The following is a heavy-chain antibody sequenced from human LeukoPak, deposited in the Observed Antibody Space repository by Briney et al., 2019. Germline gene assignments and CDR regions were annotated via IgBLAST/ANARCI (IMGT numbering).Heavy chain of an antibody. D-gene: IGHD2-2*01. CDR2: IRSKTNRYAT. V-gene: IGHV3-73*01. CDR3: TTTIEYYARSSNSVESYCYDS. Sequence: GGPVRLSRAASGFIFSCSAMHGLRPASGKGVVSVGRIRSKTNRYATAYAASVKGRFTISRDDAKKSADLQMNSLKTEDTAVYSWTTTIEYYARSSNSVESYCYDSWGQGTLVTVSS. CDR1: GFIFSCSA. J-gene: IGHJ4*02.